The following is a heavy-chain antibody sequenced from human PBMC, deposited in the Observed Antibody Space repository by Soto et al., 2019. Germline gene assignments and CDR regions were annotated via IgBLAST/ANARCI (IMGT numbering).Heavy chain of an antibody. CDR1: GLTFSTYA. V-gene: IGHV3-23*01. J-gene: IGHJ4*02. D-gene: IGHD6-13*01. CDR3: AKGFGSTWSFFDY. CDR2: ISDSGDAS. Sequence: EVQLLESGGGLVQPGGSLRLSCAASGLTFSTYAMSWVRQAPGKGLERVAGISDSGDASFHADSVKGRFTISRDNSKNTPYLHMISLRAEDTAVYYCAKGFGSTWSFFDYWGQGVLVTVSS.